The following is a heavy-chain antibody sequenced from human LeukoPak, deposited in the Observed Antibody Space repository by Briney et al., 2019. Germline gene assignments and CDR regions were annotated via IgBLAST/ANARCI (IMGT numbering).Heavy chain of an antibody. V-gene: IGHV4-59*01. J-gene: IGHJ4*02. CDR2: MSYSGST. D-gene: IGHD3-16*01. Sequence: PSETLSLTCTVSGGSISSYYWSWIRQSPGKGLEWIGYMSYSGSTNYNPSLESRVTISVDTSKNQFSLKLSSVTAADTAVYYCARGLPASDWGQGTLVTVSS. CDR3: ARGLPASD. CDR1: GGSISSYY.